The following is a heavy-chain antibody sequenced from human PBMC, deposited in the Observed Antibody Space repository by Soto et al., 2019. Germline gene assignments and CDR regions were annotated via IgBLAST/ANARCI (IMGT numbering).Heavy chain of an antibody. D-gene: IGHD6-13*01. V-gene: IGHV3-43*01. CDR1: GFPFDDYS. CDR2: ISWDGADT. Sequence: PGGSLRLSCAASGFPFDDYSMNWVRQVPGKGLEWVSLISWDGADTYYADSVKGRFTISRDNSKNTLYLQMSSLRAEDTAVYYCARVHGSSYHYFDYWGQGTLVTVSS. CDR3: ARVHGSSYHYFDY. J-gene: IGHJ4*02.